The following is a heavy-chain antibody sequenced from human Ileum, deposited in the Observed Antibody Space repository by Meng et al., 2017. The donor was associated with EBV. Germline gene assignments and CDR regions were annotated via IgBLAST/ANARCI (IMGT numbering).Heavy chain of an antibody. J-gene: IGHJ4*02. D-gene: IGHD2-21*01. V-gene: IGHV3-74*01. CDR2: INPDGSVI. CDR3: AKDCFGDKDS. CDR1: GFTLSSYW. Sequence: EAGGGLVQAGGSLRLSWAPSGFTLSSYWVHWVCQAPGKGLVWVSRINPDGSVINYADSEKGRFTISRDNAKNTVYLQMNNLRADDTAVYYCAKDCFGDKDSWGQGTLVTVSS.